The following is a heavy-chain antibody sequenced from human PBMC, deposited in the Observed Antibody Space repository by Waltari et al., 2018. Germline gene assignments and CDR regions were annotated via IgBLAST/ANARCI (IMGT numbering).Heavy chain of an antibody. CDR3: AKEVGDWYFDL. V-gene: IGHV3-30*02. CDR2: IRFDGSDT. CDR1: GFMFRSYG. J-gene: IGHJ2*01. D-gene: IGHD3-10*01. Sequence: QVQLVESGGGVVQPGGSMRLSCAASGFMFRSYGIHWVRQAPDKGLEWMAFIRFDGSDTSYADSVKGRFTISRDNSKNTLFLQMNSLRVEDTALYYCAKEVGDWYFDLWGRGTLVTVSS.